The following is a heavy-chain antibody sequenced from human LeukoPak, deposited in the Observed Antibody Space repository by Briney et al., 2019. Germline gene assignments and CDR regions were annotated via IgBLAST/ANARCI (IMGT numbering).Heavy chain of an antibody. CDR3: ARFVRGTYYFDY. Sequence: SETLSLTCTVSGXSISSYYWSWIRQPPGKGRGWIGYIYYSGSTNYNPSLKSRVTISVDTSKNQFSLKLSSVTAADTAVYYCARFVRGTYYFDYWGQGTLVTVSS. CDR1: GXSISSYY. D-gene: IGHD3-16*01. CDR2: IYYSGST. J-gene: IGHJ4*02. V-gene: IGHV4-59*08.